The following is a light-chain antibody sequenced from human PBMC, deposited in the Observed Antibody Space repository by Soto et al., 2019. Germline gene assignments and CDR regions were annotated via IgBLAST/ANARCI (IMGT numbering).Light chain of an antibody. V-gene: IGKV1-5*03. J-gene: IGKJ1*01. Sequence: DLPITPSSSTLCGSFGGRVNLTFRASQTISSWLAWYQQKPGKAPKLLIYKASTLKSGVPSRFSGSGSGTEFTLTISSLQPDDFATYYCQHYNSYSEAFGQGTKVDIK. CDR1: QTISSW. CDR2: KAS. CDR3: QHYNSYSEA.